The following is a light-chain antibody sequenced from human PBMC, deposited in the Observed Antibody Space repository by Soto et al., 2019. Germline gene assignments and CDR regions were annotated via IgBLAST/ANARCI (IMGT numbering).Light chain of an antibody. Sequence: DIQMTQSPSSLSASVGDRVTITCRASQGIINYLALYKQNPGKVPKLLIYAASTFPSGVPSRFSGSGSGTDLPPTISSLQPEAVPTYYCQRYNSAPISFGGGTKVEIK. CDR2: AAS. J-gene: IGKJ4*01. V-gene: IGKV1-27*01. CDR3: QRYNSAPIS. CDR1: QGIINY.